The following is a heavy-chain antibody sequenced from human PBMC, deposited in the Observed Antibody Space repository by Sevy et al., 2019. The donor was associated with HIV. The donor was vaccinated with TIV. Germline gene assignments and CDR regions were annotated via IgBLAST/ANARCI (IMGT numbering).Heavy chain of an antibody. CDR3: ARHESMIVPIDY. D-gene: IGHD3-16*01. V-gene: IGHV5-51*01. CDR2: IHPGDSDT. Sequence: GESLKISCKGSGYTFTRFWIGWVRQMPGKGLEWMGMIHPGDSDTRYSPSFQGQVTFSADKSISTAYLQWSSLKASDTAMYYCARHESMIVPIDYWGQGTLVTVSS. J-gene: IGHJ4*02. CDR1: GYTFTRFW.